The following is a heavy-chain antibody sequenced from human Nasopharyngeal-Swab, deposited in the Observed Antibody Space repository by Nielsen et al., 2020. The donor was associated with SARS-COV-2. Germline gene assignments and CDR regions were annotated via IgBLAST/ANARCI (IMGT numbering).Heavy chain of an antibody. D-gene: IGHD2-15*01. CDR3: ARYCSGGSCYSSYYYGMDV. CDR1: GGTFSSYA. V-gene: IGHV1-69*04. J-gene: IGHJ6*02. Sequence: SVKVSCKASGGTFSSYAISWVRQAPGQGLEWKGRIIPILGIANYAQKFQGRVTITADKSTSTAYMELSSLRSEDTAVYYCARYCSGGSCYSSYYYGMDVWGQGTTVTVSS. CDR2: IIPILGIA.